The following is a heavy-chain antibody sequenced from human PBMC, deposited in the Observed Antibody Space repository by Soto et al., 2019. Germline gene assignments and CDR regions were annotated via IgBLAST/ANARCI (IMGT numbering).Heavy chain of an antibody. CDR3: ARGYCSSTSCYVVEDYYYMDV. D-gene: IGHD2-2*01. Sequence: GASVKVSCKASGYTFTGYYMHWVRQAPGQGLEWMGWINPNGGGTNYAQKFQGWVTMTRDTSINTAYMELSRLRSDDTAVYYCARGYCSSTSCYVVEDYYYMDVWGKGTTVTVSS. J-gene: IGHJ6*03. V-gene: IGHV1-2*04. CDR2: INPNGGGT. CDR1: GYTFTGYY.